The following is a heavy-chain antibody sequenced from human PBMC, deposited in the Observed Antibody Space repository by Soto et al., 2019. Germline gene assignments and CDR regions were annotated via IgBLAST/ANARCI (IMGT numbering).Heavy chain of an antibody. V-gene: IGHV1-69*02. CDR1: GGTFNTHT. CDR2: IIPMLGMS. CDR3: ATNYGSGSTHFDS. D-gene: IGHD3-10*01. J-gene: IGHJ4*02. Sequence: QVQLVQSGAEVKKPGSSVKVSCTASGGTFNTHTFSWLRQAPGHGPEWMGRIIPMLGMSNFALKFQGRVTINADKSTSTFYMVLTSLKSEDTGVYYCATNYGSGSTHFDSWGQGTLVLV.